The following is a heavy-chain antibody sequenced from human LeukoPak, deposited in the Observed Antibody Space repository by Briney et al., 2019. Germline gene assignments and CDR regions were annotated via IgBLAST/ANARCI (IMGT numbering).Heavy chain of an antibody. V-gene: IGHV1-18*01. Sequence: ASVKVSCKASGYTFTSYGISWVRQAPGQGLEWMGWISAYNGNTNYAQKLQGRVTMTADTSTSTAYMELSRLRSDDTAVYYCARDPSSSSPLDYWGQGTLVTVSS. J-gene: IGHJ4*02. CDR1: GYTFTSYG. CDR3: ARDPSSSSPLDY. CDR2: ISAYNGNT. D-gene: IGHD6-6*01.